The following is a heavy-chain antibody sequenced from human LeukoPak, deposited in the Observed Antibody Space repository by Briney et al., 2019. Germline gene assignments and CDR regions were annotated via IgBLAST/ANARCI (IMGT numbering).Heavy chain of an antibody. CDR2: IYYSGST. J-gene: IGHJ4*02. CDR3: ARAHNPLYYDFWSGPLDY. D-gene: IGHD3-3*01. Sequence: PSETLSLTCTVSGGSIRSYYWSWIRQPPGKGLEWIGYIYYSGSTNYNPSLKSRVTISVDTSKNQFSLKLSSVTAADTAVYYCARAHNPLYYDFWSGPLDYWGQGTLVTVSS. CDR1: GGSIRSYY. V-gene: IGHV4-59*01.